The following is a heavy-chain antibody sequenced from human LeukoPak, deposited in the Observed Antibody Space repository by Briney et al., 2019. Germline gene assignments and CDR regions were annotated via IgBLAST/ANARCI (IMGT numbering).Heavy chain of an antibody. V-gene: IGHV3-21*01. CDR2: ISTSSSYI. Sequence: GGSLRLSCAASGFTFTSYNMNWVRQAPGKGLEWVSSISTSSSYIYYADSVKGRFTISRDNAKNSLYLQMNSLRAEDTAVYYCAELGITMIGGVWGKGTTVTISS. CDR1: GFTFTSYN. J-gene: IGHJ6*04. D-gene: IGHD3-10*02. CDR3: AELGITMIGGV.